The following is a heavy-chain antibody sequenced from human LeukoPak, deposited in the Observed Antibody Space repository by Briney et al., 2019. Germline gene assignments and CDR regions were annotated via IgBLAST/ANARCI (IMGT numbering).Heavy chain of an antibody. CDR3: ARLFGSSWYEGWFDP. D-gene: IGHD6-13*01. Sequence: ASVKVSCKASGYTFTSYAMHWVRQAPGQRLEWMGWINAGNGNTKYSQKFQGRVTITRDTSASTAYMELSSLRSEDTAVYYCARLFGSSWYEGWFDPWGQGTLVTVSS. CDR2: INAGNGNT. CDR1: GYTFTSYA. V-gene: IGHV1-3*01. J-gene: IGHJ5*02.